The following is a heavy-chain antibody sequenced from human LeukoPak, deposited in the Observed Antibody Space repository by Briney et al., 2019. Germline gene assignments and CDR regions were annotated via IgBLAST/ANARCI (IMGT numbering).Heavy chain of an antibody. J-gene: IGHJ4*02. D-gene: IGHD6-13*01. CDR1: GYTFTGYY. Sequence: GASVKVSCKASGYTFTGYYMHWVRQAPGQGLEWMGWINPNSGGTNYARKFQGRVTMTRDTSIITAYMELSRRRSDDTAVYYCARIQQQLVDSGDYWGQGPLVTVSS. CDR3: ARIQQQLVDSGDY. V-gene: IGHV1-2*02. CDR2: INPNSGGT.